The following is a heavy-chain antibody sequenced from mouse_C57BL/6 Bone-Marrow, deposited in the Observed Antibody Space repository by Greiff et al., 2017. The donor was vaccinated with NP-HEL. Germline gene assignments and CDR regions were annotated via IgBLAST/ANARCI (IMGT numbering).Heavy chain of an antibody. CDR1: GYAFSSYW. V-gene: IGHV1-80*01. CDR2: IYPGDGDT. J-gene: IGHJ3*01. Sequence: QVQLQQSGAELVKPGASVKISCKASGYAFSSYWMNWVKQRPGKGLEWIGQIYPGDGDTNYNGKFKGKAKLTADKSSSTAYMQLSSLTSEDSAVYCCARSRNGAWFAYWGQGTLVTVSA. CDR3: ARSRNGAWFAY.